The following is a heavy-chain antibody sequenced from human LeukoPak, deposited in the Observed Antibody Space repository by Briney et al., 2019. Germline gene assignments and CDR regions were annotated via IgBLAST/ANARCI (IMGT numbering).Heavy chain of an antibody. CDR3: ARGMRYFDWLPLYMDV. J-gene: IGHJ6*03. V-gene: IGHV3-23*01. D-gene: IGHD3-9*01. CDR1: GFTFSNYA. Sequence: PGGSLRLSCAASGFTFSNYAMSWVRQAPGKGLEWVSSINGRGGSTYYADSVKGRFTISRDNSKNTLYLQMNSLRAEDTAVYYCARGMRYFDWLPLYMDVWGKGTTVTVSS. CDR2: INGRGGST.